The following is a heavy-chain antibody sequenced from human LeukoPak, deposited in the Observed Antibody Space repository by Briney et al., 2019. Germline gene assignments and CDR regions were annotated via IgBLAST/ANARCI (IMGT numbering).Heavy chain of an antibody. J-gene: IGHJ4*02. CDR3: AREGYTYYYDSSGHYSADY. CDR2: ISAYNGNT. D-gene: IGHD3-22*01. CDR1: GYTFTSYG. Sequence: ASVKVSCKASGYTFTSYGISWARQAPGQGLEWMGWISAYNGNTNYAQKLQGRVTMTTDTSTSTAYMELRSLRSDDTAVYYCAREGYTYYYDSSGHYSADYWGQGTLVTVSS. V-gene: IGHV1-18*01.